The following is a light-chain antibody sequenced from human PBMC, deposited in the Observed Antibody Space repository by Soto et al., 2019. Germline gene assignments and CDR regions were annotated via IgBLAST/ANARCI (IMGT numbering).Light chain of an antibody. CDR2: STY. CDR3: ATWDDSLNGYV. Sequence: QSVLTQSPSASGTPGQRVTISCSGSSSNIGSNTVNWYQQLPGTAPKLLIYSTYQRPSGVPDRFSGSKSGTSTSLAISGLQSEDEADYYCATWDDSLNGYVFGTGTKLTVL. CDR1: SSNIGSNT. V-gene: IGLV1-44*01. J-gene: IGLJ1*01.